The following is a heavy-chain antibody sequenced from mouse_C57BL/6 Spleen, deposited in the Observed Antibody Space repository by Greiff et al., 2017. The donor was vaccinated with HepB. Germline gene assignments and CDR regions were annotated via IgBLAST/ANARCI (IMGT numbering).Heavy chain of an antibody. J-gene: IGHJ2*01. Sequence: VQLQQSGAELVRPGASVTLSCKASGYTFTDYEMHWVKQTPVHGLEWIGAIDPETGGTAYNQKFKGKAILTADKSSSTAYMELRSLTSEDSAVYYCTRRDSNYNFDYWGQGTTLTVSS. CDR3: TRRDSNYNFDY. D-gene: IGHD2-5*01. V-gene: IGHV1-15*01. CDR2: IDPETGGT. CDR1: GYTFTDYE.